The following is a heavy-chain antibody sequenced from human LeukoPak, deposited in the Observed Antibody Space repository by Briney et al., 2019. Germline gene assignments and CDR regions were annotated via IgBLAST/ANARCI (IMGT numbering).Heavy chain of an antibody. CDR2: ISGSGGST. CDR3: AKDKDIVVVVAQLDY. J-gene: IGHJ4*02. V-gene: IGHV3-23*01. D-gene: IGHD2-15*01. Sequence: PGGSLRLSCAASGFTFSNYGMSWVRQAPGKGLEWVSGISGSGGSTYYADSVKGRFTISRDNSKNTLYLQMNSLRAEDTAVYYCAKDKDIVVVVAQLDYWGQGTLVTVSS. CDR1: GFTFSNYG.